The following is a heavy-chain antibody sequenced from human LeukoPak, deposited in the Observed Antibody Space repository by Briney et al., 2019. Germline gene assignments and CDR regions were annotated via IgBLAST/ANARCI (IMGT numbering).Heavy chain of an antibody. CDR1: GFTFSSYS. CDR2: ISSSSSYI. V-gene: IGHV3-21*01. D-gene: IGHD4-17*01. Sequence: GGSLRLSCAASGFTFSSYSMKWVRQAPGKGLEGVSSISSSSSYIYYADSVKGRFTISRDNAKNSLYLQMNSLRAEDTAVYYCARTTVTTVPYWGQGTLVTVSS. J-gene: IGHJ4*02. CDR3: ARTTVTTVPY.